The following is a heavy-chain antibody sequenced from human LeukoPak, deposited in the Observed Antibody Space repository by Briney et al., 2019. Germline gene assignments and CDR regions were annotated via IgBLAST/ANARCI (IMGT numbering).Heavy chain of an antibody. J-gene: IGHJ5*02. CDR2: INPSDGST. CDR1: GYTFTSYY. CDR3: ARDGIAYCGGDCYSRWFDP. D-gene: IGHD2-21*02. Sequence: ASVKVSCKASGYTFTSYYMHWVRQAPGQGLEWMGIINPSDGSTSYAQKFQGRVTMTRDTSTSTVYMELSSLRSEDTAVYYCARDGIAYCGGDCYSRWFDPWGQGTLVTVSS. V-gene: IGHV1-46*01.